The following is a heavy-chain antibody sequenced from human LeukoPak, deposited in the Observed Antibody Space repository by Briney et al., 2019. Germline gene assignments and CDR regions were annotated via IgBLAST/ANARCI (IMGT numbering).Heavy chain of an antibody. J-gene: IGHJ5*02. CDR3: ARYYLQWLARSTNWFDP. CDR2: INHSGST. Sequence: GSLRLSCAASGFTVSSNYMSWVRQAPGKGVEWIGEINHSGSTNYNPSLKSRVTISVDTSKNQFSLKLSSVTAADTAVYYCARYYLQWLARSTNWFDPWGQGTLVTVSS. V-gene: IGHV4-34*01. D-gene: IGHD6-19*01. CDR1: GFTVSSNY.